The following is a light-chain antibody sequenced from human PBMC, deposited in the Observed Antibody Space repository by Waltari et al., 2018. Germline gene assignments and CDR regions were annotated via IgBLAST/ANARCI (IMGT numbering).Light chain of an antibody. J-gene: IGKJ4*01. CDR1: QGVSSY. V-gene: IGKV3-11*01. Sequence: DIVLTQSPATLSLSPGERATLSCRASQGVSSYLAWDQQKPGQAPRLLIYDASNRATGIPARFSGSGSGTDFTLTISSLEPEDFAVYYCQQRSNWPPLTFGGGTKVEIK. CDR3: QQRSNWPPLT. CDR2: DAS.